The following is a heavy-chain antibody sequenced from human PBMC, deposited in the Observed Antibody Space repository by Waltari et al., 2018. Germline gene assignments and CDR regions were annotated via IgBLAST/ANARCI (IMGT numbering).Heavy chain of an antibody. CDR2: INHSGST. V-gene: IGHV4-34*01. Sequence: QVQLHQWGAGLLKPSETLSLTCAVYGGSFSGYYWSWIRQPPGKGLEWIGEINHSGSTNYKPSLKSRFTISVDTSKNQFSLKLSSVTAADTAVYYCARGGSGGGRGWLQLPVRLFDYWGQGTLVTVSS. CDR1: GGSFSGYY. J-gene: IGHJ4*02. CDR3: ARGGSGGGRGWLQLPVRLFDY. D-gene: IGHD5-12*01.